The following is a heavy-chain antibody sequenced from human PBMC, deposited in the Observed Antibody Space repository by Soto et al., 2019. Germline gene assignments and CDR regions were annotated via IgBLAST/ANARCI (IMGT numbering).Heavy chain of an antibody. V-gene: IGHV3-30*06. J-gene: IGHJ4*02. CDR3: ASGTIHNSSWRVVN. CDR2: ILYDGSQT. D-gene: IGHD3-3*01. CDR1: GFSFRGSV. Sequence: QVHLVESGGGVVQPGRSLRLSCETSGFSFRGSVMHWVRRAPGKGLEWVAVILYDGSQTHYRDSVNGRFTISRDNSRNTLYLQMDSLRAEDTAIYYCASGTIHNSSWRVVNWGQGTLVNLSS.